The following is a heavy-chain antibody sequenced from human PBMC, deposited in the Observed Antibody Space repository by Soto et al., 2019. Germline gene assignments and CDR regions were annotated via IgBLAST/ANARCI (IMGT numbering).Heavy chain of an antibody. J-gene: IGHJ5*02. Sequence: ASVKVSCKASGYSFINFDISWVRQAAGQGPEWLGWMNPGSGKTGYTSKFQGRVAMTRDASTATSHLDLTSLTSDDTAVYYCARMASAGTLNWFDPWGPGTLVTV. CDR3: ARMASAGTLNWFDP. CDR2: MNPGSGKT. CDR1: GYSFINFD. V-gene: IGHV1-8*02. D-gene: IGHD6-13*01.